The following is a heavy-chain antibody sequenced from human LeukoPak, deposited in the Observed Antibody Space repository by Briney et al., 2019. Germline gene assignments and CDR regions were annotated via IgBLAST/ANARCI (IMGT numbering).Heavy chain of an antibody. V-gene: IGHV3-48*03. J-gene: IGHJ3*01. CDR1: ACTFTRSE. Sequence: GGSLRLSCETSACTFTRSEMNRVRQAPGKGLEWISYISSSGSTIQYADSVKGRFTISRDNHKNSLYLQTNSLRAEDTAVYYCASDRAMMLYTSDAFDVWGQGTVVTVSS. CDR3: ASDRAMMLYTSDAFDV. CDR2: ISSSGSTI. D-gene: IGHD2-8*01.